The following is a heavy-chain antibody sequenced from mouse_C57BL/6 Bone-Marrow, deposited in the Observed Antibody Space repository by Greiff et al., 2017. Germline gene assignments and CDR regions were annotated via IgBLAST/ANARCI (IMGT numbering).Heavy chain of an antibody. CDR2: IYPGSGST. J-gene: IGHJ4*01. Sequence: QVQLQQPGAELVKPGASVKMSCKASGYTFTSYWITWVKQRPGQGLEWIGDIYPGSGSTNYNEKFKSKATLAVDTASSTAYMQLSSLTSEDSAVYYCARWASWDFMDYWGQGTSVTVSS. CDR3: ARWASWDFMDY. D-gene: IGHD4-1*01. CDR1: GYTFTSYW. V-gene: IGHV1-55*01.